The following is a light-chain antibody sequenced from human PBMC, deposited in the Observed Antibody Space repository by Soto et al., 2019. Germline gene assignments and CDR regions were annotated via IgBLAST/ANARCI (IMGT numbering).Light chain of an antibody. Sequence: QSALTQPPSASGSPGQSVTISCTGTSSDVGGYNYVSWYQQHPGKAPKLIIYEVNKRPSGVPARFSGSKSGNTASLTVSGLQAEDEADYYYSSYAGSNRVVFGGGTKLTVL. V-gene: IGLV2-8*01. CDR2: EVN. CDR3: SSYAGSNRVV. J-gene: IGLJ2*01. CDR1: SSDVGGYNY.